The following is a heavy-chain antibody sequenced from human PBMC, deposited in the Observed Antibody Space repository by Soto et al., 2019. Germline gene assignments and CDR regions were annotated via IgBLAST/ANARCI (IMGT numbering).Heavy chain of an antibody. CDR3: ARTSRFDC. V-gene: IGHV4-39*01. CDR1: GDSITSNSYF. J-gene: IGHJ4*02. CDR2: IYYSGTT. D-gene: IGHD6-6*01. Sequence: PSETLSLTCTVSGDSITSNSYFWAWIRQPPGKGLEWIGSIYYSGTTYYNPSLKSRVTISVDRSKNQFSLKLSSVTAADTAVYYCARTSRFDCWGQGTLVTVSS.